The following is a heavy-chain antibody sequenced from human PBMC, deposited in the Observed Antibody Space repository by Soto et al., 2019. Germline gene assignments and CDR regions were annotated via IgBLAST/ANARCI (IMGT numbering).Heavy chain of an antibody. CDR3: ARGRESRLDY. V-gene: IGHV4-34*01. CDR2: LNHSGST. CDR1: GGSFSGYY. Sequence: QVQLQQWGAGLLKPSETLSLTCAVYGGSFSGYYWSWIRQPPGKGLEWIGELNHSGSTHYNPSLKSRVTISVDTSKNQFSLKLSSGIAADTAVYYCARGRESRLDYWGQGTLVTVSS. D-gene: IGHD1-26*01. J-gene: IGHJ4*02.